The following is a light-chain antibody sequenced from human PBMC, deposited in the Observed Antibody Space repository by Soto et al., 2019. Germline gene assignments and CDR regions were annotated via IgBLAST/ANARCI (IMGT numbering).Light chain of an antibody. CDR2: GNS. V-gene: IGLV1-40*01. Sequence: QSVLTQPPSVSGAPGQRVTISCTGSSFNIGAGYEVHWYQQLPGTAPKLLIYGNSNRPSGVPDRFSGSKSGTSASLAITGLQAEDEADYYCQSYDSSLSVVFGGGTKLTVL. CDR1: SFNIGAGYE. CDR3: QSYDSSLSVV. J-gene: IGLJ2*01.